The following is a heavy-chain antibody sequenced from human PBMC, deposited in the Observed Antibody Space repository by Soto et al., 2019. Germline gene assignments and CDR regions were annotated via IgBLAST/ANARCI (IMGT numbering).Heavy chain of an antibody. Sequence: QVQLVESGGGLVKPGGSLRLSCAVSGFTFSDYYMTWIRQAPGKGLEWVSYISSSTSHTNYADSVKGRFTISRDNAKNSLFLQMNSLIAEDTAVYYCARCRGAAADYFDFWGPGTLVTVSS. D-gene: IGHD2-2*01. V-gene: IGHV3-11*05. CDR2: ISSSTSHT. CDR3: ARCRGAAADYFDF. J-gene: IGHJ4*02. CDR1: GFTFSDYY.